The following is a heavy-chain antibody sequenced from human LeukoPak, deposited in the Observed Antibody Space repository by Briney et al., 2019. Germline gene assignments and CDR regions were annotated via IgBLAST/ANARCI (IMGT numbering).Heavy chain of an antibody. D-gene: IGHD6-13*01. Sequence: SETLSLTCTVSGGSISSYYWSWIRQPPGKGLEWIGYIYYSGSTNYNPSLMSRVTISVDASKNQFSLKLNSVTAADTAVYYCARGGKQPFDYGGQEPRVPVPS. CDR2: IYYSGST. CDR1: GGSISSYY. J-gene: IGHJ4*02. CDR3: ARGGKQPFDY. V-gene: IGHV4-59*01.